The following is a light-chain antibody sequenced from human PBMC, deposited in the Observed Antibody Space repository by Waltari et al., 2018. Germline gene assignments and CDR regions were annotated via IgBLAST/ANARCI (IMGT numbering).Light chain of an antibody. CDR3: QHYNNGGKA. CDR1: QSVSSK. Sequence: EIVMTQSPATLSVSPGERATLSYRASQSVSSKLAWYQQKPGQAPRLLIYHASTRATGIPARFSGSGSGTEFTLTISSLQSGDFAVYYCQHYNNGGKAFGQGTKLEIK. CDR2: HAS. J-gene: IGKJ2*01. V-gene: IGKV3-15*01.